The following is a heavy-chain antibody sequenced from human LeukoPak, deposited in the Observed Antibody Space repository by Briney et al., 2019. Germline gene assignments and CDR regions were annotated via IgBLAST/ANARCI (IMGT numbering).Heavy chain of an antibody. CDR3: AREDEGYCSSTSCYSIDY. CDR2: INPNSGGT. Sequence: ASVKVSCKASGYTFTGYYMHWVRQAPGQGLEWMGWINPNSGGTNYAQKFQGRVTMTRDTSISTAYMELSRLRSDDTAVYYCAREDEGYCSSTSCYSIDYWGQGTLVTVSS. V-gene: IGHV1-2*02. D-gene: IGHD2-2*01. J-gene: IGHJ4*02. CDR1: GYTFTGYY.